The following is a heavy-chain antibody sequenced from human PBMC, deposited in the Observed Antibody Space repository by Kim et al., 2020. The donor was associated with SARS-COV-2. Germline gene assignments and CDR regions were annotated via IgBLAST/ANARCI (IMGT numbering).Heavy chain of an antibody. CDR2: IWYDGSNK. Sequence: GGSLRLSCAASGFTFSSYGMHWVRQAPGKGLEWVAVIWYDGSNKYYADSVKGRFTISRDNSKNTLYLQMNSLRAEDTAVYYCARDRDSSWYLFSLDYWGQGTLVTVSS. CDR1: GFTFSSYG. D-gene: IGHD6-13*01. CDR3: ARDRDSSWYLFSLDY. J-gene: IGHJ4*02. V-gene: IGHV3-33*01.